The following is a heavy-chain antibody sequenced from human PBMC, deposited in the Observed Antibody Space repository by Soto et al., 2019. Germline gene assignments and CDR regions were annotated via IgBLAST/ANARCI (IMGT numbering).Heavy chain of an antibody. V-gene: IGHV1-8*01. CDR1: GYTFTRYD. D-gene: IGHD6-13*01. J-gene: IGHJ5*02. CDR3: ARERAAAGTGWFDP. CDR2: MNPNSGNT. Sequence: ASGKVSCKASGYTFTRYDINWVRQATGQGLEWMGWMNPNSGNTGYAQKFQGRVTMTRNTSISTAYMELSSLRSEDTAVYYCARERAAAGTGWFDPWGQGTLVTVSS.